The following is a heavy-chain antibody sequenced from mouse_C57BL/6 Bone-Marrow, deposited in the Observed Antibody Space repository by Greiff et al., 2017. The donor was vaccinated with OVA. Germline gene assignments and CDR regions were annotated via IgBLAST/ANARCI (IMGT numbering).Heavy chain of an antibody. CDR3: ARWSTTESPLEGFDV. CDR2: ISYSGST. CDR1: GYSITSDY. D-gene: IGHD1-1*01. V-gene: IGHV3-8*01. J-gene: IGHJ1*03. Sequence: EVQRVESGPGLAKPSQTLSLTCSVTGYSITSDYWNWIRKFPGNKLEYMGYISYSGSTYYNPSLKSRISLTRDTSKNQYYLQLNSVTTEDTATYYCARWSTTESPLEGFDVWGTGTTVTVSS.